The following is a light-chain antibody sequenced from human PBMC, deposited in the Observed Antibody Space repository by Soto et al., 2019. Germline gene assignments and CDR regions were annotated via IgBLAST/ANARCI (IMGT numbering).Light chain of an antibody. Sequence: EIVMTQSPATLSVSPGERATLSCRASQSVSSYLAWYQQKPGLPPRLLIYDASTRATGIPDRFSGSGAGKDFTLTLSSLQSADFAVYYCQQYRNWPPLYTFGRGTKLEIK. CDR2: DAS. V-gene: IGKV3-15*01. CDR1: QSVSSY. J-gene: IGKJ2*01. CDR3: QQYRNWPPLYT.